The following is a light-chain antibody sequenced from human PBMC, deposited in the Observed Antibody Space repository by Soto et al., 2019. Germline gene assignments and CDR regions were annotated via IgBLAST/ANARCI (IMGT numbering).Light chain of an antibody. V-gene: IGLV2-14*01. Sequence: QSALTQPASVSGSLGQSITISCTGPSSDVGGYNFVSWYQQHPGKAPKLIIYRVSNRPSGVSNRFSGSKSGNTASLTISGLQAEDEADYHCSSYTSSSTLVVFGTGTKVTVL. CDR1: SSDVGGYNF. CDR3: SSYTSSSTLVV. CDR2: RVS. J-gene: IGLJ1*01.